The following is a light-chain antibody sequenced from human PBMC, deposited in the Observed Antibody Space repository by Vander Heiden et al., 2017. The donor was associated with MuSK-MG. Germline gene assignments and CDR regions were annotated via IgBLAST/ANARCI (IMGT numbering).Light chain of an antibody. CDR1: QSISSY. CDR3: QQSYSSGYT. V-gene: IGKV1-39*01. J-gene: IGKJ2*01. Sequence: DIQMTQSPSSLSASVGDRVTITCRASQSISSYLNWYQQKPGKAPKLLIYAASSLQSGVPSRFCGSGSGTDFTLTISSLQPEDFATYYCQQSYSSGYTFGQGTKLEIK. CDR2: AAS.